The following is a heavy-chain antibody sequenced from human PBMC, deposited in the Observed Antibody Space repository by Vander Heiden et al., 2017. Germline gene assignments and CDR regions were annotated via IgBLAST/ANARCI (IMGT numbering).Heavy chain of an antibody. CDR3: TTDSSGLFDP. D-gene: IGHD3-22*01. CDR2: IKSKTDGGTT. J-gene: IGHJ5*02. CDR1: GFTFSNAW. Sequence: GFTFSNAWMNWVRQAPGKGLVWVGRIKSKTDGGTTDYAAPVKGRFTISRDDSKNTLYLQMNSLKTEDTAVYYCTTDSSGLFDPWGQGTLVTVSS. V-gene: IGHV3-15*07.